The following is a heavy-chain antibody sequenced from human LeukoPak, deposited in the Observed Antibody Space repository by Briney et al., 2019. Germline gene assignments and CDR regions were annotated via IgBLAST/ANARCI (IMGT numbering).Heavy chain of an antibody. CDR3: ARGPEWPTLHVPLDY. CDR1: GGSISSGSYY. V-gene: IGHV4-61*02. J-gene: IGHJ4*02. Sequence: PWESLSLTCTVSGGSISSGSYYWSWIREPAGNGLELIGRIYTSGSTNYNPSLKGRVTISVDTSKNQFSLKLSSVTAADTAVYYSARGPEWPTLHVPLDYWGQGPLVTVSS. CDR2: IYTSGST. D-gene: IGHD3-3*01.